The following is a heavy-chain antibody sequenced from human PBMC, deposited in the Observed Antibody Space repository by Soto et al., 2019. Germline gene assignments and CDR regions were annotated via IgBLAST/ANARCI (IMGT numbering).Heavy chain of an antibody. V-gene: IGHV1-3*01. J-gene: IGHJ4*02. D-gene: IGHD1-26*01. CDR3: ARDLGVGAASDY. CDR1: GYTFTSYA. CDR2: INAGNGNT. Sequence: QVQLVQSGAEVKKPGASVKVSCKASGYTFTSYAVHWVRQAPGQRLEWMGWINAGNGNTNYSQKFERRVPITRDTAASTAYMELSSLRSEDTAGYYCARDLGVGAASDYWGQGNLVTVSS.